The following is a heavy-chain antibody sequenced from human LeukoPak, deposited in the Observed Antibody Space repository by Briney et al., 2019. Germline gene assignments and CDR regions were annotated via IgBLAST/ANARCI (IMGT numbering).Heavy chain of an antibody. D-gene: IGHD2-21*02. CDR1: GYSISSGYY. V-gene: IGHV4-38-2*02. Sequence: SETLSLTCTVSGYSISSGYYWGWIRQPPGKGLEWIGSICHSGSTYYNPSLKSRVTISVDTSKNQFSLKLSSVTAADTAVYYCARSPQKTSPYCGGDCYSTYYFDYWGQGTLVTVSS. J-gene: IGHJ4*02. CDR2: ICHSGST. CDR3: ARSPQKTSPYCGGDCYSTYYFDY.